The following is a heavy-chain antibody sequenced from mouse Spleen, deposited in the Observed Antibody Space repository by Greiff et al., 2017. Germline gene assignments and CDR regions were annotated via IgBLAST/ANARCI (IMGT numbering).Heavy chain of an antibody. Sequence: PTAAVDFSRYWRSWVRRAPGKGLEWIGEINPDSSTINYAPSLKDKFIISRDNAKNTLYLQMSKVRSEDTALYYCARQGSYGLWFAYWGQGTLVTVSA. V-gene: IGHV4-1*01. CDR1: AVDFSRYW. J-gene: IGHJ3*01. CDR3: ARQGSYGLWFAY. D-gene: IGHD1-1*02. CDR2: INPDSSTI.